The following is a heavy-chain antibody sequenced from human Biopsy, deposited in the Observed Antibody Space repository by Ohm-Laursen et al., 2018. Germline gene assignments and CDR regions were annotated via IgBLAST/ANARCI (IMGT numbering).Heavy chain of an antibody. CDR3: ASLEDRTFDK. J-gene: IGHJ4*02. V-gene: IGHV1-69*04. Sequence: SVKVSCKASGGTPITYAISWVRQAPGQGLEWMGRIIPILHVPTYAQSFQGRVTISADKSTSTAYMELSGLRSEDTAVYYCASLEDRTFDKWGQGTLVTVSS. CDR2: IIPILHVP. CDR1: GGTPITYA.